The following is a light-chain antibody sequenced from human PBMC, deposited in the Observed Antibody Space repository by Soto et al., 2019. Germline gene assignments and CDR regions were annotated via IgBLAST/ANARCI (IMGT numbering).Light chain of an antibody. CDR1: QSVSSN. V-gene: IGKV3-15*01. CDR2: GAS. J-gene: IGKJ1*01. Sequence: EIVMTQSPATLSVSPGERATLSCRASQSVSSNLAWYQHKPGQAPRLLIYGASTSATGIPARFSGSGSGTEFNLTISSLQSEDFAVSYCQQYNNWPPWTFGQGTKVEIK. CDR3: QQYNNWPPWT.